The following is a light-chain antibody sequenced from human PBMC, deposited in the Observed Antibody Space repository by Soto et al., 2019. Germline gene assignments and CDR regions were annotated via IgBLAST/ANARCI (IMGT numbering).Light chain of an antibody. Sequence: DIEMTQYTNSLSASVGDRVTITCRASQGIRIDLGWFQQRPGKAPKRLIYGASSLQSGVPSRFSGSGSGTDFTLTISSLQPEDFATYYCQQCYSTSWTFGQGTKVDIK. CDR1: QGIRID. CDR2: GAS. V-gene: IGKV1-39*01. J-gene: IGKJ1*01. CDR3: QQCYSTSWT.